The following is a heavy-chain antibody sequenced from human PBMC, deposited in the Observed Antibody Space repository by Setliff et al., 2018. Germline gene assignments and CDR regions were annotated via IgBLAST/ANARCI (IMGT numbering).Heavy chain of an antibody. CDR1: GGSISSSSYY. J-gene: IGHJ4*02. CDR3: ARDRITIFGVVIPFDY. D-gene: IGHD3-3*01. CDR2: IYYSGST. Sequence: SETLSLTCTVSGGSISSSSYYWGWIRQPPGKGMEWIGSIYYSGSTYYNPSLKSRVTISVDTSKNQFSLKLSSVTAADTAVYYCARDRITIFGVVIPFDYWGQGTLVTVSS. V-gene: IGHV4-39*07.